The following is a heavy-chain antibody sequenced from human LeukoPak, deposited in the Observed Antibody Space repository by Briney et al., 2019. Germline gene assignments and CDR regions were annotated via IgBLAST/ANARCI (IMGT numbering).Heavy chain of an antibody. D-gene: IGHD4-17*01. CDR2: IYYSGST. J-gene: IGHJ5*02. V-gene: IGHV4-39*02. Sequence: SETLSLTCTVSGGSISSSSYYWGWIRQPPGKGLEWIGSIYYSGSTYYNPSLKSRVTISVDTSKNQFSLKLSSVTAADTAVYYCARDSTAESEFDPWGQGTLVTVSS. CDR3: ARDSTAESEFDP. CDR1: GGSISSSSYY.